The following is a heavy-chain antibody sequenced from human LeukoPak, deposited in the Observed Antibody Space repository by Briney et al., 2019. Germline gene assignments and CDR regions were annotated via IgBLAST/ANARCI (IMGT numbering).Heavy chain of an antibody. D-gene: IGHD1-1*01. CDR3: ARGGYIYYYGMDV. J-gene: IGHJ6*02. Sequence: SVKVSCKASGGTFISYAISWVRQAPGQGLEWMGGIIPIFATPNYAQKFQGRVTITADESTSTAYMELSSLRSEDTAVYYCARGGYIYYYGMDVWGQGTTVTVSS. V-gene: IGHV1-69*13. CDR1: GGTFISYA. CDR2: IIPIFATP.